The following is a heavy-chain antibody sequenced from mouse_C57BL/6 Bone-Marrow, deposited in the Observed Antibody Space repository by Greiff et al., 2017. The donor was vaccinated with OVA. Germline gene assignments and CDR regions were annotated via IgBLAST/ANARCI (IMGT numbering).Heavy chain of an antibody. CDR2: INSDGGST. J-gene: IGHJ4*01. V-gene: IGHV5-2*01. D-gene: IGHD1-3*01. Sequence: DVMLVESGGGLVQPGESLKLSCESNEYEFPSHDMSWVRKTPEKRLELVAAINSDGGSTYYPDTMERRFIISRDNTKKTLYLQMSSLRSEDTALYYCARGGINSYAMDYWGQGTSVTVSS. CDR1: EYEFPSHD. CDR3: ARGGINSYAMDY.